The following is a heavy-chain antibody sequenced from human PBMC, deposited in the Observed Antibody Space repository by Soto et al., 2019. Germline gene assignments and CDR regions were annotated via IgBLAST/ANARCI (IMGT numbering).Heavy chain of an antibody. D-gene: IGHD3-10*01. CDR2: ISAYNGNT. Sequence: ASVKVSCKASGYTFTSYGISWVRQAPGQGLEWMGWISAYNGNTYYADSVKGRFTISRDNSKNTLYLQMNSLRAEDTAVYYCARDMVRGMDVWGQGTTVTVSS. V-gene: IGHV1-18*01. CDR1: GYTFTSYG. J-gene: IGHJ6*02. CDR3: ARDMVRGMDV.